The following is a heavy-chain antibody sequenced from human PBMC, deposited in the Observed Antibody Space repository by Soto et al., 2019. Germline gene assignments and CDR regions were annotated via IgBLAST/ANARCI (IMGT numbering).Heavy chain of an antibody. V-gene: IGHV3-23*01. D-gene: IGHD2-2*01. J-gene: IGHJ5*02. CDR2: ISSSAGST. Sequence: GVSLRLSCAASGFIFSNYAMSWVRQAPGKGLEWVSTISSSAGSTYYADSVKGRFTISRDNSKNTLYLQMNSLRAEDTALYYCAKDVYCSSINCYPGWFDPWGQGTLVTVSS. CDR3: AKDVYCSSINCYPGWFDP. CDR1: GFIFSNYA.